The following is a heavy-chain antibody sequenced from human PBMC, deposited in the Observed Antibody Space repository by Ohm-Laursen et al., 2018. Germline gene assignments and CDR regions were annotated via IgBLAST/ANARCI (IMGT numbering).Heavy chain of an antibody. CDR1: GFTVSSHY. J-gene: IGHJ4*02. Sequence: SLRLSCAASGFTVSSHYMRWVRQAPGKGLDWVSVIYSGGTTYYADSVKGRFTVSRDNSKNTLYLQMNSLRAEDTAVYYCARGGDSPGDYWGQGTLVTVSS. CDR3: ARGGDSPGDY. D-gene: IGHD1-14*01. V-gene: IGHV3-53*01. CDR2: IYSGGTT.